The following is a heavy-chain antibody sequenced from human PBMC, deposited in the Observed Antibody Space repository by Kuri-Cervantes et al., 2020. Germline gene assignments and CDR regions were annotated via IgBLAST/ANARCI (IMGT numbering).Heavy chain of an antibody. CDR2: ISAYNGNT. Sequence: ASVKVSCKASGYTFTSYGISWVRQAPGQGLEWMGWISAYNGNTNYAQKFQGRVTMTRNTSISTAYMELSSLRSEDTAVYYCARGPPAAAGTLNYWGQGTLVTVS. D-gene: IGHD6-13*01. CDR1: GYTFTSYG. J-gene: IGHJ4*02. CDR3: ARGPPAAAGTLNY. V-gene: IGHV1-18*01.